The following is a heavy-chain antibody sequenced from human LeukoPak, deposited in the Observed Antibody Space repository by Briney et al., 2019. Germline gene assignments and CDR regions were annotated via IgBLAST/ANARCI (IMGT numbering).Heavy chain of an antibody. Sequence: PGGSLRLSCAASGFTFSSYAMSWVRQAPGKGLEWVSAISGSGGSTYYANSVKGRFTISRDNSKNTLYLQMNSLRAEDTAVYYCAKSDELLFTGDYWGQGTLVTVSS. D-gene: IGHD3-10*02. CDR1: GFTFSSYA. J-gene: IGHJ4*02. V-gene: IGHV3-23*01. CDR2: ISGSGGST. CDR3: AKSDELLFTGDY.